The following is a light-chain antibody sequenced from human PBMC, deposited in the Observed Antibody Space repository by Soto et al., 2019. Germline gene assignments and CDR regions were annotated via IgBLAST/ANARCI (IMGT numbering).Light chain of an antibody. J-gene: IGLJ2*01. CDR3: AAWDDGLSGVV. CDR2: SNS. CDR1: SSNIGSNS. Sequence: QSVLTQPPSASGTPGQRVTISCSGSSSNIGSNSVHWYQQLPGTAPKLLIYSNSQRPSGVPERISGSKSGTSASLAISGLRSEDEADYYCAAWDDGLSGVVFGGGTKLTVL. V-gene: IGLV1-47*01.